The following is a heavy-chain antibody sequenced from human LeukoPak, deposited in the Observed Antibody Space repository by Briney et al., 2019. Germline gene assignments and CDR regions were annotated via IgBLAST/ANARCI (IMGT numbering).Heavy chain of an antibody. CDR2: ILASGSPT. CDR1: GFTFNNYA. V-gene: IGHV3-23*01. Sequence: PGGSLRLSCAASGFTFNNYAMNWVRQAPGKGLQWVANILASGSPTYYADSVKGRFIISRDNSKNTVYLQMNSLRVEDTAIYYCAKDLRPDGVDNFDHWGQGILVTVSS. D-gene: IGHD2-8*01. J-gene: IGHJ4*02. CDR3: AKDLRPDGVDNFDH.